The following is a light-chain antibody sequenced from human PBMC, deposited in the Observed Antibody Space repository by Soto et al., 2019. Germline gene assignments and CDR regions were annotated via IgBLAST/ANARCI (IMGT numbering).Light chain of an antibody. CDR3: QQYNTYSP. Sequence: DIQMTQSPSTLSASVGDRVTMTCRACQTISSWLAWYQQKPGKAPRLLIYKASTLESGVPSRFIGSGSGTEFTLTISSLQPDDFATYYCQQYNTYSPFGGGTKVEI. J-gene: IGKJ4*02. CDR2: KAS. CDR1: QTISSW. V-gene: IGKV1-5*03.